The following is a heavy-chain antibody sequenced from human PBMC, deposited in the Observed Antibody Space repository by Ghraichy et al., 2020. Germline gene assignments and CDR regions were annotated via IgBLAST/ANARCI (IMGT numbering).Heavy chain of an antibody. CDR2: IYYSGST. Sequence: SETLYLTCTVSGGSISSSSYYWGWIRQPPGKGLEWIGSIYYSGSTYYNPSLKSRVTISVDTSKNQFSLKLSSVTAADTAVYYCARPAERLSKGPFDYWGQGTLVTVSS. CDR1: GGSISSSSYY. J-gene: IGHJ4*02. D-gene: IGHD1-26*01. CDR3: ARPAERLSKGPFDY. V-gene: IGHV4-39*01.